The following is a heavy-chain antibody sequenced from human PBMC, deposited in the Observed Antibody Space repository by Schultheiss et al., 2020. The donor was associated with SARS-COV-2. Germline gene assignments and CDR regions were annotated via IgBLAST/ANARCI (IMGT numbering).Heavy chain of an antibody. J-gene: IGHJ6*02. CDR3: ARDIVVPAAEGYYYYGMDV. D-gene: IGHD2-2*01. V-gene: IGHV3-33*08. CDR2: IWYDGSNK. CDR1: GFTFSSYS. Sequence: GESLKISCAASGFTFSSYSMNWVRQAPGKGLEWVAVIWYDGSNKYYADSVKGRFTISRDNSKNTLYLQMNSLRAEDTAVYYCARDIVVPAAEGYYYYGMDVWGQGTTVTVSS.